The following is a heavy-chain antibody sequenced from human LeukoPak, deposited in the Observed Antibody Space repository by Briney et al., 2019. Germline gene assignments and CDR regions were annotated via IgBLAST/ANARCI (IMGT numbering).Heavy chain of an antibody. CDR2: IDSDGSST. V-gene: IGHV3-74*01. D-gene: IGHD5-24*01. CDR3: ARTISYFDY. CDR1: GFTFRNYW. J-gene: IGHJ4*02. Sequence: GGSLRLSCIVSGFTFRNYWMHWVRQAPGKGLEWVSRIDSDGSSTTYADSVKGRFTISRDNAKNTVVLQMSSLTVEDTAVYYFARTISYFDYWGRGTLVTVSS.